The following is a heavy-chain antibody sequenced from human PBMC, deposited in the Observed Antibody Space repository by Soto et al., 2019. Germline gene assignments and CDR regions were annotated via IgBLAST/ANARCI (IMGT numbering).Heavy chain of an antibody. D-gene: IGHD6-19*01. Sequence: QVQLVQSGAEVKKPGASVKVSCKASGYTFTSYAMHWVRQAPGQRLEWMGWINAGNGNTKYSQKFQGRVTITRDTSASTAYMEPSSLRSEDTAVYYCARTRSSSGLERWFDPWGQGTLVTVSS. CDR3: ARTRSSSGLERWFDP. V-gene: IGHV1-3*01. J-gene: IGHJ5*02. CDR1: GYTFTSYA. CDR2: INAGNGNT.